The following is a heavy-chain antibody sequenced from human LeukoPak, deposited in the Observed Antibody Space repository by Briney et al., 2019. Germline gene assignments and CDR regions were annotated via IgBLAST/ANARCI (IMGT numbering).Heavy chain of an antibody. V-gene: IGHV4-59*12. Sequence: SETLSLTCTVSGGSISSYYWSWIRQPPGKGLEWIGYIYYSGSTNYNPPLKSRVTISIDTSKNQFSLKLSSVTVADTAVYYCARGVRGSTSWNSYYNYFYLDVWGKGTTVTVSS. CDR1: GGSISSYY. CDR2: IYYSGST. D-gene: IGHD1-7*01. J-gene: IGHJ6*03. CDR3: ARGVRGSTSWNSYYNYFYLDV.